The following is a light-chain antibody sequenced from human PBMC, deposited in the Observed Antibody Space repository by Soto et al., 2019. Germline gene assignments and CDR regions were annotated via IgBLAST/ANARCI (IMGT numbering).Light chain of an antibody. J-gene: IGLJ1*01. V-gene: IGLV2-14*01. CDR1: SSDVGGYNY. CDR3: SSYTYRSTPSG. Sequence: QSALTQPASVSGSPGQSITISCTGTSSDVGGYNYVSWYQQHPGKAPKLMIYEVSNRPSGVSNRFSGSKSGNTASLTISGLQAEDEADYYCSSYTYRSTPSGFGTETKVTVL. CDR2: EVS.